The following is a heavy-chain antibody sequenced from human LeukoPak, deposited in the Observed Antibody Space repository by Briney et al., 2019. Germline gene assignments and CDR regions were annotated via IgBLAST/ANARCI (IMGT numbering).Heavy chain of an antibody. V-gene: IGHV4-34*01. CDR3: ARSSPGYGDYQGSSSFDH. CDR1: GGSFSGYY. J-gene: IGHJ4*02. D-gene: IGHD4-17*01. CDR2: INHSGST. Sequence: PSETLSLTCAVYGGSFSGYYWSWIRQPPGKGLEWIGEINHSGSTNYNPSLKSRVTISVDTSKNQFSLKLSSVTAADTAVYYCARSSPGYGDYQGSSSFDHWGQGTLVTVSS.